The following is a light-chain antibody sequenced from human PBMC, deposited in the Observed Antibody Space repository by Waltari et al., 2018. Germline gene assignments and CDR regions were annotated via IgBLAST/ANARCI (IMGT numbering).Light chain of an antibody. V-gene: IGLV2-23*01. CDR1: SSDVGGYNL. Sequence: QSALTQPASVSGSPGPSITISCTGTSSDVGGYNLVSWYQQHPGKAPKLMIYEGSKRPSGVSNLFSGSKSGNTASLTISGLQAEDEADYYCCSYAGIVVFGGGTKLTVL. CDR3: CSYAGIVV. CDR2: EGS. J-gene: IGLJ2*01.